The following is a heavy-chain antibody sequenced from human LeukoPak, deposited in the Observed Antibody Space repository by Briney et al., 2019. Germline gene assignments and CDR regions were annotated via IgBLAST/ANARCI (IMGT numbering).Heavy chain of an antibody. D-gene: IGHD4-11*01. CDR2: INTSGST. Sequence: SETLSLTCTVSGGSISSGSCYWSWIRQPAGKGLEWIGRINTSGSTNYNPSLKSRVTISVDTSKNQFSLKLSSVTAADTAVYYCASIQSYYFGLDVWGQGTTVTVSS. CDR3: ASIQSYYFGLDV. CDR1: GGSISSGSCY. V-gene: IGHV4-61*02. J-gene: IGHJ6*02.